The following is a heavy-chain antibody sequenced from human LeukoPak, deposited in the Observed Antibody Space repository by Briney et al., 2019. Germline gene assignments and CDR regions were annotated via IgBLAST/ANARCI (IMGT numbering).Heavy chain of an antibody. CDR1: GFTFSDAW. CDR3: SALGYPQYFHH. D-gene: IGHD2-15*01. Sequence: GGSLRLSCAASGFTFSDAWMTWVRQAPGKGLEWVGRIKSKTDGGTTDYAAPVKGRFTISRDDSKNTLYFEMNSLKTEDTAIYYCSALGYPQYFHHWGQGTLVTVSS. CDR2: IKSKTDGGTT. J-gene: IGHJ4*02. V-gene: IGHV3-15*01.